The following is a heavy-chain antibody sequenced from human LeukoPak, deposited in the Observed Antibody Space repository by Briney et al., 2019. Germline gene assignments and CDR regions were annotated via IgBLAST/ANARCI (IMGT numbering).Heavy chain of an antibody. V-gene: IGHV4-4*07. Sequence: SETLSLTCTVSGGSINSFYWTWIRQPAGKGLEWIGRIYSSGSTNFNPSLKSRVTMSVDTSKNQFSLKLSSVTAADTAVYYCARHIAAGFDIWGQGTMVTVSS. CDR2: IYSSGST. CDR3: ARHIAAGFDI. J-gene: IGHJ3*02. CDR1: GGSINSFY. D-gene: IGHD6-13*01.